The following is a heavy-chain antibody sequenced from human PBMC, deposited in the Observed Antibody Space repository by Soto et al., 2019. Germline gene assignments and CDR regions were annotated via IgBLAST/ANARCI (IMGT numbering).Heavy chain of an antibody. CDR1: GYTFSNDP. CDR2: VSADGGTT. V-gene: IGHV3-64*02. J-gene: IGHJ6*02. CDR3: ARGLIPYGLDV. D-gene: IGHD3-16*01. Sequence: EVHLVESGEGLVQPGGSLRLSCAAYGYTFSNDPMHWVRQAPGKGLEYVSAVSADGGTTFYADSVRGRFTMSRDNLKNTLYLEMRSLRVEDMAVYYCARGLIPYGLDVWGQATTVTVS.